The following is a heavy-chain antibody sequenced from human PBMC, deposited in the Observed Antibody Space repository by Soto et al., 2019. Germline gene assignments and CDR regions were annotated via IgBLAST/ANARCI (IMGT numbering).Heavy chain of an antibody. CDR2: ISWNRGSI. D-gene: IGHD3-22*01. CDR1: GFTFDDYA. J-gene: IGHJ4*02. V-gene: IGHV3-9*01. CDR3: AKISTMIVV. Sequence: EVQLVESGGGLVQPGRSLRLSCAASGFTFDDYAMHWVRQAPGKGLEWVSGISWNRGSIGYADSVKGRFTMSRDNAKNSLYLQMNSLRAEDTALYYCAKISTMIVVWGQGTLVTVSS.